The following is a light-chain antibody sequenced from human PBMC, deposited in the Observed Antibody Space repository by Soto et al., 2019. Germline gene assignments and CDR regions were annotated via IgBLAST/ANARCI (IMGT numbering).Light chain of an antibody. V-gene: IGLV1-51*01. Sequence: QSVLTQPPSVSAAPGQKVTISCSGSSSNIGNNYVSWYQQLPGTAPKLLIYDNTKRPSGVPDRFSGSKSGTSATLGITGLQTGDDADYYCGTWDSSLSAGVFGGGTKLTVL. CDR2: DNT. CDR1: SSNIGNNY. J-gene: IGLJ3*02. CDR3: GTWDSSLSAGV.